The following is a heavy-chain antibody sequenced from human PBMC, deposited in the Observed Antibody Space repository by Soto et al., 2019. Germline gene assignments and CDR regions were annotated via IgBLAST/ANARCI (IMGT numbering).Heavy chain of an antibody. V-gene: IGHV1-69*01. CDR3: ARVDGLRPHAFDI. Sequence: QVQLVQSGAEVKKPGSSVKVSCKASGGTFSSYAISWVRQAPGQGLEWMGGISPIFGTANYAQKFQGRVTITADEATCTAYMELSSLRSEDTAVYYCARVDGLRPHAFDIWGQGTMVTVSS. D-gene: IGHD5-12*01. CDR1: GGTFSSYA. J-gene: IGHJ3*02. CDR2: ISPIFGTA.